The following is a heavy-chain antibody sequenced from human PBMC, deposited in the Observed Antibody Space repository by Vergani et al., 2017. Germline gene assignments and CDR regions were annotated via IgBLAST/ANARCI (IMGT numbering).Heavy chain of an antibody. CDR2: IYNSGNG. CDR1: GDSIISRSYY. J-gene: IGHJ2*01. Sequence: QMQLQESGPGLVKASETLSLTCTVSGDSIISRSYYWGWIRQPPGKGLEWIGSIYNSGNGDSSSSLKSRVTISADTSKNQFSLRLTSVTAADTAVYFCASCEYYSDSTSHYRGRYFDVWGRGTLVTVPS. V-gene: IGHV4-39*01. CDR3: ASCEYYSDSTSHYRGRYFDV. D-gene: IGHD3-16*01.